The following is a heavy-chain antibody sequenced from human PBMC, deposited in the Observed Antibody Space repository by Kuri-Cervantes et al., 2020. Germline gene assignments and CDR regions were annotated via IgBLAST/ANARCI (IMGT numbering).Heavy chain of an antibody. J-gene: IGHJ4*02. Sequence: SVKVSCKASGYTFTGYYMHWVRQAPGQGLEWMGGIIPIFGTANYAQKFQGRVTITADESTSTAYMELSSLRSEDTAVYYCARVGYSYGHDYWGQGTLVTVSS. D-gene: IGHD5-18*01. V-gene: IGHV1-69*13. CDR1: GYTFTGYY. CDR3: ARVGYSYGHDY. CDR2: IIPIFGTA.